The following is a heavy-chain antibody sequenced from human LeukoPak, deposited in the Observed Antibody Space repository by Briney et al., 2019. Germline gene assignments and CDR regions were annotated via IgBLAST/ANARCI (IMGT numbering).Heavy chain of an antibody. V-gene: IGHV3-48*04. J-gene: IGHJ6*02. CDR1: GFTFSSYS. CDR2: ISSSSSTI. D-gene: IGHD6-19*01. CDR3: ARDRRIAVAGYYYYGMDV. Sequence: PGGSLRLSCAASGFTFSSYSMNWVRQAPGKGLEWVSYISSSSSTIYYADSVKGRFTISRDNAKNSLYLQMNSLRAEDTAVYYCARDRRIAVAGYYYYGMDVWGQGTTVTVSS.